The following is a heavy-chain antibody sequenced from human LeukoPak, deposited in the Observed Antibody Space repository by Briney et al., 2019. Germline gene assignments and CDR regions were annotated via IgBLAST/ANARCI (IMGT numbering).Heavy chain of an antibody. V-gene: IGHV4-34*01. D-gene: IGHD3-22*01. CDR2: INHSGST. CDR1: GGSFSGYY. CDR3: ARPRTYYYDSSGYYYAY. J-gene: IGHJ4*02. Sequence: SETLSLTCAVYGGSFSGYYWSWIRQPPGKGLEWIGEINHSGSTNYNPSLKSRVTTSVDTSKNQFSLKLSSVTAADTAVYYCARPRTYYYDSSGYYYAYWGQGTLVTVSS.